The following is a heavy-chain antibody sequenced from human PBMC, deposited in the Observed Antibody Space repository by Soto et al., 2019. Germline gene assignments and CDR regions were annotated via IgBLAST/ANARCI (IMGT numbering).Heavy chain of an antibody. Sequence: VQLVESGGGVVQPGRSLRLSCAASGFTFSDYAMHWVRQAPGKGLEWVAVVSHDGRNTHYADSVKGRFTISRDSSKNTVSLEMTSLRAEDAAVYCCAKGGRQWLVTSDFNYWGQGALVTVSS. V-gene: IGHV3-30*18. CDR2: VSHDGRNT. D-gene: IGHD6-19*01. J-gene: IGHJ4*02. CDR3: AKGGRQWLVTSDFNY. CDR1: GFTFSDYA.